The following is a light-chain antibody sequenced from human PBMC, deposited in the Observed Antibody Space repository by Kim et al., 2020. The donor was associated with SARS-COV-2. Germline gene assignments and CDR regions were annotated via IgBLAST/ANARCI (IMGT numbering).Light chain of an antibody. CDR3: QQYNSSPLT. CDR2: GAS. V-gene: IGKV3D-15*01. CDR1: QSVSSS. Sequence: EIVMTQSPATLSVSPGERATLSCRASQSVSSSLACYQQKPGQAPRLLIYGASIRATGIPARFSGSGSGTEFTLTISSLQSEDFAVYYCQQYNSSPLTFGGGTKVDIK. J-gene: IGKJ4*01.